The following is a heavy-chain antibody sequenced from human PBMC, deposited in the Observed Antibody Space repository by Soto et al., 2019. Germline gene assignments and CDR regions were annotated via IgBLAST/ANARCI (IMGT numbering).Heavy chain of an antibody. CDR1: EFTFGSQW. CDR2: INTDGSST. J-gene: IGHJ4*02. CDR3: VRVFENTRN. D-gene: IGHD2-2*01. Sequence: EMQLVESGGGLVQPGGSLSLSCAAPEFTFGSQWMHWVRQAPGKGLVWVSRINTDGSSTSHADSVRGRFTISRDNAKDTVYLQMNSLRAEDTAVYYCVRVFENTRNWGQGILVTVSS. V-gene: IGHV3-74*01.